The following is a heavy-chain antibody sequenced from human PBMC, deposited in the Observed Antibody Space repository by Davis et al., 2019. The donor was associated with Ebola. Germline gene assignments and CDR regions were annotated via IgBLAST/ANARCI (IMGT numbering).Heavy chain of an antibody. CDR2: INHSGST. D-gene: IGHD3-3*01. V-gene: IGHV4-34*01. Sequence: MPSETLSLTCAVYGGSFSGYYWSWIRQPPGKGLEWIGEINHSGSTNYNSSLKSRVTISVDKSKNQFSLKLSSVTAADTAVYYCARGTFWSGYYTGLNWFDPWGQGTLVTVSA. CDR1: GGSFSGYY. CDR3: ARGTFWSGYYTGLNWFDP. J-gene: IGHJ5*02.